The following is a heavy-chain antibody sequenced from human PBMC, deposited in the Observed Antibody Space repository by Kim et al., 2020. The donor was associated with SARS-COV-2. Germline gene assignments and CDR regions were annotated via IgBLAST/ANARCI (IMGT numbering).Heavy chain of an antibody. D-gene: IGHD6-25*01. V-gene: IGHV3-48*03. Sequence: SVKGRFSISGANAKDSLYLQMNSLRAEDTAVYYCARDSGVGAAPSWNHFDYWGQGALVTVSS. J-gene: IGHJ4*02. CDR3: ARDSGVGAAPSWNHFDY.